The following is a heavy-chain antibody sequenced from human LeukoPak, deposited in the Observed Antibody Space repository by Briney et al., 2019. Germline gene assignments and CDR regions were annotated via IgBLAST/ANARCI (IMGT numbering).Heavy chain of an antibody. Sequence: GGSLRLSCAASGFTFSSYWMGWFRQAPGRGLEWVANIKEDGSEKNYVDSVKGRFSISRDNAKNSLYLQMNSLRAEDTAVYYCARNIFDYWGQGTLVTVSS. D-gene: IGHD2/OR15-2a*01. CDR2: IKEDGSEK. V-gene: IGHV3-7*01. J-gene: IGHJ4*02. CDR3: ARNIFDY. CDR1: GFTFSSYW.